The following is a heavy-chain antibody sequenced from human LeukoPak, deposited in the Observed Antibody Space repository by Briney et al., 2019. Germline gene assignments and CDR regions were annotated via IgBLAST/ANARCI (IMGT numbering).Heavy chain of an antibody. D-gene: IGHD1-26*01. CDR2: IYHSGST. V-gene: IGHV4-30-2*01. CDR1: GGSISSGGYS. J-gene: IGHJ4*02. CDR3: ARVSSGSILFDY. Sequence: PSQTLSLACAVSGGSISSGGYSWSWIRQPPGKGLEWIGYIYHSGSTYYNPSLKSRVTISVDRSKNQFSLKLSSVTAADTAVYYCARVSSGSILFDYWGQGTLVTVSS.